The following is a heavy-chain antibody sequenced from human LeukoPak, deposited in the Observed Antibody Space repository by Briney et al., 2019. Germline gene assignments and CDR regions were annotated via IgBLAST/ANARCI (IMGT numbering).Heavy chain of an antibody. CDR1: GGSISSGSYY. J-gene: IGHJ5*02. D-gene: IGHD2-15*01. V-gene: IGHV4-61*02. Sequence: PSETLSLTCTVSGGSISSGSYYWSWVRQPAGKVLEWIGRIYTSGSTNYNPSLKSRVTISVDTSKNQFSLKLSSVTAADTAVYYCARDRPVGWFDPWGQGTLVTVSS. CDR3: ARDRPVGWFDP. CDR2: IYTSGST.